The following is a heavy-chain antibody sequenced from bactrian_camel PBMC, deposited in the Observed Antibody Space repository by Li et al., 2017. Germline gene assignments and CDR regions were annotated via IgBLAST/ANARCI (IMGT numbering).Heavy chain of an antibody. Sequence: HVQLVESGGGSVQAGGSLRLSCAFSGYTYSGHCMGWIRVGLNNEREGVARIDSDGTARYADAVTGRFTISKDNANNVLYLHMSNLKPEDTAKYYCGADPLSQVCQGGYFYYGQGTQVTVS. CDR1: GYTYSGHC. D-gene: IGHD2*01. CDR2: IDSDGTA. J-gene: IGHJ4*01. CDR3: GADPLSQVCQGGYFY. V-gene: IGHV3S9*01.